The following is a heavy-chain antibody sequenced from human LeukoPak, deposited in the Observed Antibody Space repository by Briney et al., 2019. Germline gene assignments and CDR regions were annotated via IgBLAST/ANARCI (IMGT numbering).Heavy chain of an antibody. V-gene: IGHV3-23*01. D-gene: IGHD6-19*01. Sequence: RPGGSLRLSCAASGFTFGSYALTWVRQAPGKGLEWVSAISLGGESTYYADSVKGRFTISKDNSKNTLFLQMNSLRAEDTAVYYCAKDGEIAVAGNGFDPWGQGTLVTVSS. CDR1: GFTFGSYA. J-gene: IGHJ5*02. CDR3: AKDGEIAVAGNGFDP. CDR2: ISLGGEST.